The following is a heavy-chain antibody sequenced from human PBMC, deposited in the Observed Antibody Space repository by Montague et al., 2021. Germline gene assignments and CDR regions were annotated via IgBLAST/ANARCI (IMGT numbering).Heavy chain of an antibody. V-gene: IGHV2-5*01. CDR1: GFSLSTSGVD. Sequence: PALVKPTQTLTLSCTFSGFSLSTSGVDVGWIRQPPGKPLQWLALXFWYDDKRYSPSLKSRLTITKYTSKNQVVLTMTNMDPVDTATDSCAHILPGTTLGHCDCHLLVSNPHQPPRLHQGPIGLPPGALLQEHLWG. D-gene: IGHD1-1*01. CDR3: AHILPGTTLGHCDCHLLVSNPHQPPRLHQGPIGLPPGALLQEHL. J-gene: IGHJ6*01. CDR2: XFWYDDK.